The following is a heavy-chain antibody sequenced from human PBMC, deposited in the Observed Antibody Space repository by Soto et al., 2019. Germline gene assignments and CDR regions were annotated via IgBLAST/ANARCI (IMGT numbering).Heavy chain of an antibody. CDR3: ARDGIAVAGTQH. CDR1: GGTFSSYT. CDR2: IIPILGIA. Sequence: QVQLVQSGAEVKKPGSSVKVSCKASGGTFSSYTISWVRQAPGQGLEWMGRIIPILGIANYAQKFQGRVTITADKSTSTAYMELSSLISEDTAVYYCARDGIAVAGTQHWGQGTLVTVSS. D-gene: IGHD6-19*01. J-gene: IGHJ1*01. V-gene: IGHV1-69*08.